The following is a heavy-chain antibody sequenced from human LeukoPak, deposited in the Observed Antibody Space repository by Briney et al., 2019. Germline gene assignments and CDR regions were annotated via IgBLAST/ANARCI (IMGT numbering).Heavy chain of an antibody. CDR1: GYTFTSYG. J-gene: IGHJ5*02. V-gene: IGHV1-18*01. Sequence: ASVKVSCKASGYTFTSYGISWVRQAPGQGLEWMGWISAYNGNTNYAQKLQGRVTMTTDTSTSTAYMELRSLRSDDTAVYYCARAGYCSSTSCYGRPPNWFDPWGQGTLVTVSS. CDR2: ISAYNGNT. D-gene: IGHD2-2*01. CDR3: ARAGYCSSTSCYGRPPNWFDP.